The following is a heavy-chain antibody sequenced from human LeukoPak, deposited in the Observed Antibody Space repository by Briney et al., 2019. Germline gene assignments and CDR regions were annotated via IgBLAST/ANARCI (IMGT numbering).Heavy chain of an antibody. D-gene: IGHD6-19*01. V-gene: IGHV3-30*02. Sequence: GGSLRLSCAASGFTFSSYGMHWVRQAPGKGLDWVAFIHHDGSNKYYADSVKGRFTISRDNSKNTLYLQMNSLRTEDTAMYYCARVGYSSATHYFDYWGQGTLVTVSS. CDR3: ARVGYSSATHYFDY. CDR1: GFTFSSYG. J-gene: IGHJ4*02. CDR2: IHHDGSNK.